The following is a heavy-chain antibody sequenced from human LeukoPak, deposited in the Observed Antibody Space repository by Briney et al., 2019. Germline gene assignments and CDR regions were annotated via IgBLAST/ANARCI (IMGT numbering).Heavy chain of an antibody. CDR3: ASLPPDCDSSGYDLDY. V-gene: IGHV1-46*01. CDR1: GYTFTSYY. D-gene: IGHD3-22*01. Sequence: ASVKVSCKASGYTFTSYYMHWVRQAPGQGLEWMGIINPSGGSTSYAQKFQGRVTMTRDTPTSTVYMELSSLRSEDTAVYYCASLPPDCDSSGYDLDYWGQRTLVTVSS. J-gene: IGHJ4*02. CDR2: INPSGGST.